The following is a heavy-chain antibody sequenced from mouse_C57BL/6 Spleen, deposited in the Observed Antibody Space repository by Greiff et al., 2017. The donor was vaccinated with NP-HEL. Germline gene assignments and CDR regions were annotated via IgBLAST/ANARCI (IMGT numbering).Heavy chain of an antibody. D-gene: IGHD1-1*01. CDR3: ARGGYYGSGDY. V-gene: IGHV1-61*01. Sequence: VQLQQPGAELVRPGSSVKLSCKASGYTFTSYWMDWVKQRPGQGLEWIGNIYPSDSETHYNQKFKDKATLTVDKSSSTAYMQLSSLTSEDSAVYYCARGGYYGSGDYWGKGTTLTVAS. J-gene: IGHJ2*01. CDR2: IYPSDSET. CDR1: GYTFTSYW.